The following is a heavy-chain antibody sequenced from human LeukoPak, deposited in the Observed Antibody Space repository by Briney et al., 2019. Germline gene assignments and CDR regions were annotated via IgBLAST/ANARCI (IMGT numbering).Heavy chain of an antibody. V-gene: IGHV3-11*01. CDR2: ICGPATTT. Sequence: SGGPLSLSCAVSGFTFRAYYMIGIRQAPGKGLEWISSICGPATTTHYTVSVKGRFAISRDNADNSLYLQTDSLRAEDTAVYYCARDPDVVVVSAHYDAYDIWGQGTLVTVSS. CDR1: GFTFRAYY. D-gene: IGHD2-15*01. CDR3: ARDPDVVVVSAHYDAYDI. J-gene: IGHJ3*02.